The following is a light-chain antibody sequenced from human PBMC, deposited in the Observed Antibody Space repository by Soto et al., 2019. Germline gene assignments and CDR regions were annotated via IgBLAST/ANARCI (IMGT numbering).Light chain of an antibody. CDR1: SSW. V-gene: IGKV1-12*01. Sequence: SSWLAWYQQKPGKAPKLLIYAASSLHSGVPSRFSGSGSGTDFTLTISSLQPEDFATYYCQQANSFPLTFGGGTKVDIK. CDR3: QQANSFPLT. CDR2: AAS. J-gene: IGKJ4*01.